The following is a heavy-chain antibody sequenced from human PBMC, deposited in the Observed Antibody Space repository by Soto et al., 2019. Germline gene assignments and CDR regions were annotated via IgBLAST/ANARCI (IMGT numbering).Heavy chain of an antibody. V-gene: IGHV3-23*01. CDR1: GFTFSNYP. CDR3: AKGGSSWYGFDY. D-gene: IGHD6-13*01. CDR2: VSNSGGST. J-gene: IGHJ4*02. Sequence: VQLLESGGDLVQPGVPLRLSCSASGFTFSNYPMSWVRQAPGKGLEWVSTVSNSGGSTYYADSVKGRFTISRDNSKNTLYLQINSLRAEDTAVYYCAKGGSSWYGFDYWGQGTLVTVSS.